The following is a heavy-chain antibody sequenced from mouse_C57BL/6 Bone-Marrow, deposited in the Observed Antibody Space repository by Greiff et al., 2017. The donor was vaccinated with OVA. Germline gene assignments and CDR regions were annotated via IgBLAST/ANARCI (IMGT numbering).Heavy chain of an antibody. J-gene: IGHJ1*03. CDR3: ARGLYCGSSYGYFDV. CDR2: INPNNGGT. D-gene: IGHD1-1*01. CDR1: GYTFTDYN. V-gene: IGHV1-18*01. Sequence: VQLQQSGPELVKPGASVKIPCKASGYTFTDYNMDWVKQSHGKSLEWIGDINPNNGGTIYNQKFKGKATLTVDKSSSTAYMELRSLTSEDTAVYYCARGLYCGSSYGYFDVWGTGTTVTVSS.